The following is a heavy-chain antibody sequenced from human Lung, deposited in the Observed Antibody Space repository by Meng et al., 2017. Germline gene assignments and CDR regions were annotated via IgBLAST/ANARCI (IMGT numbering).Heavy chain of an antibody. CDR2: INTNTGNP. Sequence: QVQLVSAGSELKKPVASVKVSCKASGYTFTSYAMNWVRQAPGKGLEWMGWINTNTGNPTYAQGFTGRFVFSLDTSVSTAYLQISSLKAEDTAVYYCASGWFGELFGYFDLWGRGTLVTVSS. V-gene: IGHV7-4-1*02. J-gene: IGHJ2*01. CDR1: GYTFTSYA. CDR3: ASGWFGELFGYFDL. D-gene: IGHD3-10*01.